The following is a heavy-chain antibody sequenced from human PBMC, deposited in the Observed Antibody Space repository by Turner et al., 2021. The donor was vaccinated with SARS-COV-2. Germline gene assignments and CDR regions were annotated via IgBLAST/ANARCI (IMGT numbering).Heavy chain of an antibody. Sequence: SGFTFDDYAMPCVRQAPGKGLEWVSGISWNSKIIAYADSVNGRFTISRANAKNSLYLQMNRLRAEDTALYYCAKDSVWGLMIIYYGMDVWGQGTTVTVSS. V-gene: IGHV3-9*01. J-gene: IGHJ6*02. D-gene: IGHD3-10*02. CDR3: AKDSVWGLMIIYYGMDV. CDR1: GFTFDDYA. CDR2: ISWNSKII.